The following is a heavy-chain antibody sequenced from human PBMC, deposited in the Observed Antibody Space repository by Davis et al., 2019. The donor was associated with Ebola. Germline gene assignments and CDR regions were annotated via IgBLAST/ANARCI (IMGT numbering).Heavy chain of an antibody. CDR3: ASRGPLTAYSALTKWY. Sequence: ASVKVSCKASGYTFTTYDINWVRQATGQGLEWMGWMNPDSGNTGYAQKFQGRVTMTRDTSITTAYMELSSLSSDDTAVYFCASRGPLTAYSALTKWYWGQGTLVTVSS. J-gene: IGHJ4*02. V-gene: IGHV1-8*01. D-gene: IGHD2-15*01. CDR1: GYTFTTYD. CDR2: MNPDSGNT.